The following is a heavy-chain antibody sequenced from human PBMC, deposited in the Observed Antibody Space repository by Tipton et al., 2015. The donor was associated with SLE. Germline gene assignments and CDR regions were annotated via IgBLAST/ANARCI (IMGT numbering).Heavy chain of an antibody. CDR3: ARRAFWTGPFDY. V-gene: IGHV4-38-2*01. D-gene: IGHD3/OR15-3a*01. Sequence: LRLSCAVSGSSISNGYYWSWIRQPPGKGLEWIASIDQRVNTYFNPSLKSRISISSDTSKNEFSLKVISVTAADTAVYYCARRAFWTGPFDYWGQVTLVTVSS. J-gene: IGHJ4*02. CDR2: IDQRVNT. CDR1: GSSISNGYY.